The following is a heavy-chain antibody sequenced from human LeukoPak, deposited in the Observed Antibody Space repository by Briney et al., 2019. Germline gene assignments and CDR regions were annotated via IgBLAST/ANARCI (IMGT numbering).Heavy chain of an antibody. V-gene: IGHV3-74*01. CDR1: GFTFSSYW. Sequence: GGSLRLSCAASGFTFSSYWMHWVRQAPGKGLVWVSRINTDGSSTRYADSVKGRFTISRDNAKNTLYLQVNSLRAEDTAVYYCARGFRIYSDYDATDWGQGTLVTVSS. J-gene: IGHJ4*02. CDR2: INTDGSST. CDR3: ARGFRIYSDYDATD. D-gene: IGHD5-12*01.